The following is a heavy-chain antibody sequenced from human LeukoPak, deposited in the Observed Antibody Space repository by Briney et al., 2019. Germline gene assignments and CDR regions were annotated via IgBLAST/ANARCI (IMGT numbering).Heavy chain of an antibody. V-gene: IGHV1-18*01. D-gene: IGHD1-26*01. CDR1: GYTFTSYG. CDR3: ARYSGSYYALNFDY. CDR2: ISAYNGNT. J-gene: IGHJ4*02. Sequence: GASVKVSCKASGYTFTSYGVSWVRQAPGQGLEWMGWISAYNGNTNYAQKLQGRVTMTTDTSTSTAYMELRSLRSDDTAVYYCARYSGSYYALNFDYWGQGTLVTVSS.